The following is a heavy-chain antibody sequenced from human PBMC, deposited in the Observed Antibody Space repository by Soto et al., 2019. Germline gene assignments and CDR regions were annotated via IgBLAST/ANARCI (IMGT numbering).Heavy chain of an antibody. J-gene: IGHJ4*02. V-gene: IGHV3-30*18. CDR3: AKSFWSGYYFDY. D-gene: IGHD3-3*01. CDR1: GFTFSSYG. CDR2: ISYDGSNK. Sequence: QVQLVESGGGVVQPGRSLRLSCAASGFTFSSYGMHWVRQAPGKGLEWVAVISYDGSNKYYADSVKGRFTISRDNSKNTLYLQMNSLRAEDTAVYYCAKSFWSGYYFDYWGQGTLVTASS.